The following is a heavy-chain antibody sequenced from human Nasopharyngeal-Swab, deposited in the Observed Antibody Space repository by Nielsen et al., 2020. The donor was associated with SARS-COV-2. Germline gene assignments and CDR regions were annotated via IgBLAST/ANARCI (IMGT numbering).Heavy chain of an antibody. CDR2: ISWNSGSI. D-gene: IGHD3-22*01. CDR3: AKGYYYDSSGYDY. V-gene: IGHV3-9*01. J-gene: IGHJ4*02. Sequence: GKGLEWVSGISWNSGSIGYADSVKGRFTISRDNAKNSLYLQMNSLRAEDTALYYCAKGYYYDSSGYDYWGQGTLVTVSS.